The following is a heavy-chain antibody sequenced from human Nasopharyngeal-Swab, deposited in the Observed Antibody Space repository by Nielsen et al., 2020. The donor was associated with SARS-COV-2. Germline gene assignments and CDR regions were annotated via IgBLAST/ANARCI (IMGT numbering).Heavy chain of an antibody. J-gene: IGHJ6*03. V-gene: IGHV3-66*04. CDR2: LYSGGNT. CDR1: GFTVSSNY. Sequence: GGSLRLSCAASGFTVSSNYMNWVRQPPGKGLEWISVLYSGGNTYYAGSVKGRFTISRDNSKSTLYLQMNNLRAEDTAVYYCARPRNYYYYMDVWGKGTTVTVSS. CDR3: ARPRNYYYYMDV.